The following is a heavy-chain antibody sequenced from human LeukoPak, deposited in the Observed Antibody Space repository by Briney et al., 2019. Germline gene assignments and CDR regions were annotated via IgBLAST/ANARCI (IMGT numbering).Heavy chain of an antibody. Sequence: SETLSLTCAVYGGSFSGYYWSWIRQPPGKGLEWIGEINHSGSTNYNPSLKSRVTISVDTSKNQFSLKLSSVTAADTAVYYCARGLYYYGSGSYYYWGQGTLATVSS. V-gene: IGHV4-34*01. J-gene: IGHJ4*02. CDR2: INHSGST. CDR3: ARGLYYYGSGSYYY. D-gene: IGHD3-10*01. CDR1: GGSFSGYY.